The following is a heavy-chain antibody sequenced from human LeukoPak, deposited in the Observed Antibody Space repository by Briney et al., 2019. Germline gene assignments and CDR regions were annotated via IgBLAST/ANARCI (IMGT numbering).Heavy chain of an antibody. J-gene: IGHJ6*03. CDR2: MNHSGST. Sequence: KPSETLSLTCAVYGGSFSGYYWSWIRQPPGKGLEWIGEMNHSGSTNYNPSLKSRVTISVDTSKNQFSLKLSSVTAADTAVYYCAIGRGDSSSWYSYYYYYMDVWGKGTTVTVSS. V-gene: IGHV4-34*01. CDR3: AIGRGDSSSWYSYYYYYMDV. CDR1: GGSFSGYY. D-gene: IGHD6-13*01.